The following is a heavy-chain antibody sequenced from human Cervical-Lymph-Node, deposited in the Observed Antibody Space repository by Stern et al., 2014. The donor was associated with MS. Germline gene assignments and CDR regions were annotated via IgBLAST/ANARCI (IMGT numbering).Heavy chain of an antibody. D-gene: IGHD6-13*01. CDR2: INPNSGGT. V-gene: IGHV1-2*04. CDR3: ARGRGYSSSWYSFDY. Sequence: MQLVESGAEVKKPGASVKVSCKASGYTFTGYYMHWVRQAPGQGLEWMGWINPNSGGTNYAQKFQGWVTTTRDTSISTAYMELSRLRSDDTAVYYCARGRGYSSSWYSFDYWGQGTLVTVSS. CDR1: GYTFTGYY. J-gene: IGHJ4*02.